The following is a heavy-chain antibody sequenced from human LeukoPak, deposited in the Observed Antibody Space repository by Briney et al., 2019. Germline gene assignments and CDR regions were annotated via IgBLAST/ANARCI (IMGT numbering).Heavy chain of an antibody. V-gene: IGHV1-69*06. CDR1: GGTFSSYA. CDR2: IIPIFGTA. Sequence: SVKVSCKASGGTFSSYAISWVRQAPGQGLEWMGGIIPIFGTANCAQKFQGRVTITADKSTSAAYMELSSLRSEDTAAYYCARRGYGCDYWGQGTLVTVSS. CDR3: ARRGYGCDY. J-gene: IGHJ4*02. D-gene: IGHD5-12*01.